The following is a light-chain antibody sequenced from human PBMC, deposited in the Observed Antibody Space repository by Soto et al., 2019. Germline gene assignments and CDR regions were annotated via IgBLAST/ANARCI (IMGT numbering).Light chain of an antibody. J-gene: IGKJ5*01. Sequence: EIVMTQSPATVSVSPGGRATLSCRASQSVSSNLAWYQQKPGQAPRLLIYGASTRATGIPARFSGSGSGTEFTLTISSLQSEDFAVYYCQQYYNWPPITFGQGTRLEI. CDR1: QSVSSN. CDR2: GAS. V-gene: IGKV3-15*01. CDR3: QQYYNWPPIT.